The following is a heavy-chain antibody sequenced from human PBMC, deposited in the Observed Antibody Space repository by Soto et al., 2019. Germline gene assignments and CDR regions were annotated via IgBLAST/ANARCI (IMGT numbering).Heavy chain of an antibody. J-gene: IGHJ4*02. CDR1: GYTFTSSD. V-gene: IGHV1-8*01. Sequence: GASVKVSCKASGYTFTSSDINWVRQATGQGLEWMGWMNPNSGNTGYAQKFQGRITLTRSTSINTAYLELSSLSSDDSAVYYCARAGAVGPIKSHFDYWGQGTLVTVSS. D-gene: IGHD1-26*01. CDR2: MNPNSGNT. CDR3: ARAGAVGPIKSHFDY.